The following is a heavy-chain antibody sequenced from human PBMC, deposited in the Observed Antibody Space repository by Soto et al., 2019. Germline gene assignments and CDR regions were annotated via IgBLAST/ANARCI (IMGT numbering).Heavy chain of an antibody. CDR2: IYESGTT. J-gene: IGHJ4*02. CDR3: AGSLTYYQVTSRYLSCDY. CDR1: GGSVKTYY. Sequence: SETLSLTCTVSGGSVKTYYWSWIRQAPGKGLEWIGYIYESGTTNSNPSLKSRVAISVDTSKYQFSLNMSSVTASDTAVYYCAGSLTYYQVTSRYLSCDYWAPRTQVTFSS. D-gene: IGHD3-22*01. V-gene: IGHV4-59*02.